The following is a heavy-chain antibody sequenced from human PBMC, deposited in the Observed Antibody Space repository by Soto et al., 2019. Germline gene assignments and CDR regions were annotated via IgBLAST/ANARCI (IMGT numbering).Heavy chain of an antibody. CDR3: AREVTANNSTYYGLFDS. CDR2: IHHSGST. J-gene: IGHJ4*02. V-gene: IGHV4-4*02. CDR1: GGSISSRYW. D-gene: IGHD1-26*01. Sequence: QVQLQESGPGMVKPSGTLSLTCTVSGGSISSRYWWSWVRQSPKKGLEWIGEIHHSGSTNCNPLLKSRVTISIDKSKNQFSLGVTSVTAADTAVYYCAREVTANNSTYYGLFDSWCQGTLVSVSS.